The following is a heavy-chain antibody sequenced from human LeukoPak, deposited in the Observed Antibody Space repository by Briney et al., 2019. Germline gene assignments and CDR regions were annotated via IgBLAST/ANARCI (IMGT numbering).Heavy chain of an antibody. J-gene: IGHJ5*02. CDR3: GRHLTISQLNCFDP. V-gene: IGHV4-39*01. CDR1: GGSISSHGYY. Sequence: PSETLSLTCTVSGGSISSHGYYWGWIRQTPGKGLEWIGSIYYSGNTYFNPSLKGRVTMSIDTSKNQFSLSLTSVTAADTAVYYCGRHLTISQLNCFDPWGQGTQVTVSS. CDR2: IYYSGNT. D-gene: IGHD1-1*01.